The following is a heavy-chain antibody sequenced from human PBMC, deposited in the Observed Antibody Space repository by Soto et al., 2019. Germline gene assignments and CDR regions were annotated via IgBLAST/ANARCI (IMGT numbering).Heavy chain of an antibody. CDR3: ARLYCSSMSCSYYYGMDV. CDR2: ISAYNGNT. CDR1: GYTFTSYG. V-gene: IGHV1-18*01. Sequence: GASWKVSCKASGYTFTSYGISWVRQAPGQGPEWMGWISAYNGNTNYAQKLQGRVTMTTDTSTSTAYMELRSLRSDDTAMYYCARLYCSSMSCSYYYGMDVWGRGTTVTVSS. J-gene: IGHJ6*02. D-gene: IGHD2-2*01.